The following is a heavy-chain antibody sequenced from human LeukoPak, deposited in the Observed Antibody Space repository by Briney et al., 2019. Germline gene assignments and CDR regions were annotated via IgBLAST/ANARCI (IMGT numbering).Heavy chain of an antibody. D-gene: IGHD5-18*01. V-gene: IGHV4-39*01. J-gene: IGHJ4*02. CDR2: IFDSGST. CDR1: GDYIRSSSYY. Sequence: PSETLSLTCTVSGDYIRSSSYYWGWIRQPPGKGLEWIGSIFDSGSTYYNLSSKSRFTISVDTSKNQFSLNLNSVTAADTAVYYCARGSTANFDYWGQGTLVTVSS. CDR3: ARGSTANFDY.